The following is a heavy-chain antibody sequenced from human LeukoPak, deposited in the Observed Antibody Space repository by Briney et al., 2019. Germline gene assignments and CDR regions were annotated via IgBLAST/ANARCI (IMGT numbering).Heavy chain of an antibody. Sequence: PETLSLTCTVYGGSISSYYWSWIRQPPGKGLEWIGYIYDSGSTNYNTSLKRRVTISVETSKKQFTLKLSSVTAADTAVYYCARASYNYYDSSCYSRAPGYFQHWGQGTLFPVSS. CDR3: ARASYNYYDSSCYSRAPGYFQH. J-gene: IGHJ1*01. D-gene: IGHD3-22*01. CDR1: GGSISSYY. CDR2: IYDSGST. V-gene: IGHV4-59*01.